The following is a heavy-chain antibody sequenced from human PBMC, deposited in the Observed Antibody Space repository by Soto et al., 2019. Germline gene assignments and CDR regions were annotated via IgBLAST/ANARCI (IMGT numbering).Heavy chain of an antibody. CDR2: IVVGSGNT. J-gene: IGHJ4*02. CDR3: AARGARDCSGGSCYGGFDY. V-gene: IGHV1-58*02. CDR1: GFTFTSSA. Sequence: SVKVSCKASGFTFTSSAMQWVRQARGQRLEWIGWIVVGSGNTNYAQKFQERVTITRDMSTSTAYMELSSLRSEDTAVYYCAARGARDCSGGSCYGGFDYWGQGTRVNVAS. D-gene: IGHD2-15*01.